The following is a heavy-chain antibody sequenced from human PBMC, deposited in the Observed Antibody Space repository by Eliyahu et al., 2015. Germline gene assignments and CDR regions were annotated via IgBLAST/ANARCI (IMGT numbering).Heavy chain of an antibody. D-gene: IGHD2-2*01. J-gene: IGHJ6*02. CDR1: GFTFSTXG. Sequence: QVQLVESGGGVVQPGRSLXLSCXASGFTFSTXGMHWVRQAPGKGLEWVAIIWYDGSNKYYADSVKGRFTISRDNSRNTLYLQMNSLGAEDTAVYYCARRVVPATGEDYYGMDVWGQGTTVTVSS. CDR3: ARRVVPATGEDYYGMDV. CDR2: IWYDGSNK. V-gene: IGHV3-33*01.